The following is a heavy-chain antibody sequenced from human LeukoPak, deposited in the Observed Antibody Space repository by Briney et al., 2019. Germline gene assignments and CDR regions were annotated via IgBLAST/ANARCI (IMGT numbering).Heavy chain of an antibody. CDR1: GFTFSSYG. V-gene: IGHV3-33*01. D-gene: IGHD4-17*01. CDR3: ARDNDYGDYGIGY. CDR2: IWYDGSNK. Sequence: GGSLRLSCAASGFTFSSYGMHWVRQAPGKGLEWVAVIWYDGSNKYYADSVKGRFTISRDKSKNTLYLQMNSLRAEDTAVYYCARDNDYGDYGIGYWGQGTRVTVSS. J-gene: IGHJ4*02.